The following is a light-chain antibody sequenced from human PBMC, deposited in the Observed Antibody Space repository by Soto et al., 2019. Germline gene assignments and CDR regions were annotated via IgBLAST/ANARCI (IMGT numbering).Light chain of an antibody. CDR3: CSYAGSYTWL. J-gene: IGLJ3*02. CDR2: DVT. V-gene: IGLV2-11*01. Sequence: QSVLTQPRSVSGSPGQSVTISCTGTSSDVGGYNYVSWYQQHPGEAPKLMIYDVTKRPSGVPDRFSGSKSGNTASLTIIGLRAEDEADYYCCSYAGSYTWLFGGGTKVTVL. CDR1: SSDVGGYNY.